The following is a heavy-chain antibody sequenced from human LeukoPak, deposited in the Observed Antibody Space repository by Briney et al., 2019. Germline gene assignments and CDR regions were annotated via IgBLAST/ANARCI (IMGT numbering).Heavy chain of an antibody. Sequence: GASVKVSCKASGYTFTSYYMHWVRQAPGQGLEWMGWINPNSGGTSFAQKFQGRVTMTRDTSITTAYMELSRLRFDDTAVYYCARDYGSSAYYCFDYWGQGTLVTVSS. D-gene: IGHD3-22*01. CDR2: INPNSGGT. J-gene: IGHJ4*02. CDR1: GYTFTSYY. CDR3: ARDYGSSAYYCFDY. V-gene: IGHV1-2*02.